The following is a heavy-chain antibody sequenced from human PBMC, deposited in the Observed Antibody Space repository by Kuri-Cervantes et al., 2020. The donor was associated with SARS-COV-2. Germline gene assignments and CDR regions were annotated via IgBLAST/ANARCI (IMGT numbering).Heavy chain of an antibody. V-gene: IGHV1-18*04. CDR3: AGGFDYGDYPYYYGMDV. CDR2: ISTYNANA. CDR1: GYTFTTYG. Sequence: ASVKVSCKASGYTFTTYGITWVRQAPRQGLEWMGWISTYNANADYAQKLQGRVTMTTDTSTSIAYMELRSLRSDDTAIYYCAGGFDYGDYPYYYGMDVWGQGTTVTVSS. D-gene: IGHD4-17*01. J-gene: IGHJ6*02.